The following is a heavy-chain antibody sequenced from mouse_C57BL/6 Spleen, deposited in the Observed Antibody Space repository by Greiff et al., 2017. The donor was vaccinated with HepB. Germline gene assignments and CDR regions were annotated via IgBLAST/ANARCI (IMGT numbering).Heavy chain of an antibody. CDR2: IWPGGGT. CDR1: GFSLTSYA. J-gene: IGHJ4*01. Sequence: QVQLQESGPGLVAPSQSLSITCTVSGFSLTSYAISWVRQPPGKGLEWLGVIWPGGGTNYNSALKSRLSISKDNSKSQVSLKMNSLQTDDTARYYCARAYYSDYYAMDYWGQGTSVTVSS. D-gene: IGHD2-12*01. CDR3: ARAYYSDYYAMDY. V-gene: IGHV2-9-1*01.